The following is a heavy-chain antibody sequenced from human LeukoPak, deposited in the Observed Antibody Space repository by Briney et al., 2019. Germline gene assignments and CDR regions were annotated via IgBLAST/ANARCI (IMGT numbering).Heavy chain of an antibody. D-gene: IGHD3-22*01. Sequence: AGGSLRLSCAASGFTFSSYAMSWVRQAPGKGLEWVSAISGSGGSTYYADSVKGRFTISRDNSKNTLYLQMNSLRAEDTAVHYCAKDRSYYYDSSGHRGAFDIWGQGTMVTVSS. CDR1: GFTFSSYA. CDR2: ISGSGGST. J-gene: IGHJ3*02. V-gene: IGHV3-23*01. CDR3: AKDRSYYYDSSGHRGAFDI.